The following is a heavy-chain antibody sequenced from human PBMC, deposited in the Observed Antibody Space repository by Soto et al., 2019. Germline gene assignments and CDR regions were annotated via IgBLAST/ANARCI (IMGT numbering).Heavy chain of an antibody. Sequence: PGGSLRLSCAASGFTVTDHYMSWVRQAPGKGLEWVSVIYSGGDTHYIDSVKGRFIISRDNAKNSLFLQMNSLRDEDTAVYYCARDSERGYGMDVWGQGTTVTVSS. CDR3: ARDSERGYGMDV. CDR1: GFTVTDHY. J-gene: IGHJ6*02. CDR2: IYSGGDT. D-gene: IGHD1-26*01. V-gene: IGHV3-53*01.